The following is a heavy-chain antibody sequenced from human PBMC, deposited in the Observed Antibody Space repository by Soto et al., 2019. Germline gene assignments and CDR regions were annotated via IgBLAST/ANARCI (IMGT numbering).Heavy chain of an antibody. J-gene: IGHJ4*02. CDR2: IYSSGST. CDR3: ARENGRYTAYEIVS. V-gene: IGHV4-61*01. D-gene: IGHD5-12*01. CDR1: GSVVSGGRRI. Sequence: PSYSQSLSCALCGSVVSGGRRIFKRKRQHPGKGLEWIGYIYSSGSTYYNPSLKTRVTISIDTSQNRFSLKLTSVTAADTAVYYCARENGRYTAYEIVSWGQVTLVTVSS.